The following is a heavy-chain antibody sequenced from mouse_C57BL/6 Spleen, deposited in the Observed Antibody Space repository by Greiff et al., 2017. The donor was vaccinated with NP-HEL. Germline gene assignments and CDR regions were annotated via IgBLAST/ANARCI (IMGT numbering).Heavy chain of an antibody. CDR3: ARGRDYYAMDY. J-gene: IGHJ4*01. Sequence: VQLQQPGAELVKPGASVKLSCKASGYTFTSYWMQWVQQRPGQGLAWIGEIDPSDSYTNYNQKFKGKATLTVDTSSSTAYMQLSSLTSEDSAVYYCARGRDYYAMDYWGQGTSVTVSS. CDR2: IDPSDSYT. CDR1: GYTFTSYW. V-gene: IGHV1-50*01.